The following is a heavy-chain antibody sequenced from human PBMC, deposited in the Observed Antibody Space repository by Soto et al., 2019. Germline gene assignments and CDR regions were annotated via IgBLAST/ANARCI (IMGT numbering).Heavy chain of an antibody. V-gene: IGHV1-69*13. J-gene: IGHJ4*02. Sequence: SVKVSCKASGGTFSSYAISWVRQAPGQGLEWMGGIIPIFGTANYAQKFQGRVTITADESTSTAYMELSSLRSEDTAVYYCARGTPHYYDSSGYLPDAYYFDYWGQGTLVTVSS. CDR2: IIPIFGTA. D-gene: IGHD3-22*01. CDR1: GGTFSSYA. CDR3: ARGTPHYYDSSGYLPDAYYFDY.